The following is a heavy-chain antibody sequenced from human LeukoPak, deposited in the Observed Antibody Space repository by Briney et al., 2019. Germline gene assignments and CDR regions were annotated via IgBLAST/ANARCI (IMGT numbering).Heavy chain of an antibody. V-gene: IGHV3-48*03. D-gene: IGHD2-15*01. CDR2: ISSSGRSI. CDR3: AKDHRYCSGGSCYSSMDV. CDR1: GFTFSSYE. Sequence: GGSLRLSCAASGFTFSSYEMNWVRQAPGKGLEWVSYISSSGRSINYADSVRGRFTISRDNGKNSLYLEMNSLRAEDTALYYCAKDHRYCSGGSCYSSMDVWGKGTTVTISS. J-gene: IGHJ6*03.